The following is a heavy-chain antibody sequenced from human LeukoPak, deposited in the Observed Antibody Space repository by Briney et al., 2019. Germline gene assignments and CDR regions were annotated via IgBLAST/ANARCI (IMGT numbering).Heavy chain of an antibody. D-gene: IGHD2-2*01. V-gene: IGHV3-7*01. J-gene: IGHJ3*02. Sequence: GGSLRLSCAASGFTFSSYWMSWVRQAPGEGLEWVANIKQDGSEKYYVDSVKGRFTISRDNAKNSLYLQMNSLRAEDTAVYYCARDRRSRAFDIWGQGTMVTVSS. CDR2: IKQDGSEK. CDR1: GFTFSSYW. CDR3: ARDRRSRAFDI.